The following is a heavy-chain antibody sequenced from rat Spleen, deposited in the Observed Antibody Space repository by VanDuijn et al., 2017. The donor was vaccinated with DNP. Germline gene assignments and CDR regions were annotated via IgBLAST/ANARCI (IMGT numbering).Heavy chain of an antibody. Sequence: EVKLVESGGGLVQPGRSLKLSCAASGFNFNDYWMGWVRQAPGKGLEWIGEIDKDSSIINYTPSLKDKFTISRDNAQNTLYLQMSKVGAEDTAIYYCTTRGDGYDNWFAYWGQGTLVTVSS. V-gene: IGHV4-2*01. D-gene: IGHD1-4*01. CDR1: GFNFNDYW. CDR2: IDKDSSII. CDR3: TTRGDGYDNWFAY. J-gene: IGHJ3*01.